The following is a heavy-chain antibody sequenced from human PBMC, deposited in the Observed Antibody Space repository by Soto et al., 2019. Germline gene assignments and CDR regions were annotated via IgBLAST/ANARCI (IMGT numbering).Heavy chain of an antibody. J-gene: IGHJ3*01. V-gene: IGHV4-31*03. Sequence: QVQLQESGPGLVKPSQTLSLTCTVSGGSISSRGYYWDWIRQHPGEGLEWIGYISYSGTTNYNPSLKSRVTISVDTSNNQLSLKLSSVTAADTAVYYCARDHGPRGAFDFWGQGTMVIVSS. D-gene: IGHD3-10*01. CDR3: ARDHGPRGAFDF. CDR2: ISYSGTT. CDR1: GGSISSRGYY.